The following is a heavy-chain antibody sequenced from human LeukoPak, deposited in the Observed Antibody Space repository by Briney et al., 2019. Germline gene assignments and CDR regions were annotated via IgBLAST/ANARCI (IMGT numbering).Heavy chain of an antibody. V-gene: IGHV3-21*01. D-gene: IGHD1-26*01. Sequence: PGGSLRLSCAASGFTFSSYNMNWVRQTPGQGLEWVSSITSGSSHIYYADSVKGRFTISRDNAKSSLYLQMNSLRAEDTAVYYCARDPYNGSYGAYYYYYMDVWGQGTTVTISS. J-gene: IGHJ6*03. CDR1: GFTFSSYN. CDR2: ITSGSSHI. CDR3: ARDPYNGSYGAYYYYYMDV.